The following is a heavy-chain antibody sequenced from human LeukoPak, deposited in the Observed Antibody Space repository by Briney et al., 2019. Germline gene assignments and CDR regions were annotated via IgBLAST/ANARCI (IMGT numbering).Heavy chain of an antibody. Sequence: SETLSLTCAVYGGSFSGYYWGWIRQPPGKGLEWIGEINHSGSTNYNPSLKSRVTISVDTSKNQFSLKLSSVTAADTAVSPSPLDYYYYYGMDVWGKGTTVTVSS. CDR1: GGSFSGYY. J-gene: IGHJ6*04. V-gene: IGHV4-34*01. CDR3: PLDYYYYYGMDV. D-gene: IGHD1-26*01. CDR2: INHSGST.